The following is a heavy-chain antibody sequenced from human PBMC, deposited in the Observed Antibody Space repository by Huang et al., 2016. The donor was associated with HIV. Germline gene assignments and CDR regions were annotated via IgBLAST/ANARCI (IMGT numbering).Heavy chain of an antibody. D-gene: IGHD2-2*03. CDR2: TNLDGDT. V-gene: IGHV4-34*02. J-gene: IGHJ3*01. CDR3: ARGRDKAEMDTVDAGLDG. Sequence: QVRLQQWCGGLVRPSETLSRTCAVYGGSFGSHYWSWVRQSPGKGLEWIGETNLDGDTRFNPSLRSRVNISVDTSKNQVSLTVTSETGADTAIYFCARGRDKAEMDTVDAGLDGWDQGTKVTVS. CDR1: GGSFGSHY.